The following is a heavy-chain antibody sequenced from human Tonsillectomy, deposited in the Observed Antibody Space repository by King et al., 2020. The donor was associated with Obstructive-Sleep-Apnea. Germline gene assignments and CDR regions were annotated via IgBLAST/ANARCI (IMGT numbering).Heavy chain of an antibody. CDR2: IYYSGST. D-gene: IGHD4-11*01. J-gene: IGHJ6*02. CDR3: ARGWTIVYGMDV. V-gene: IGHV4-31*03. CDR1: GGSISSGGYY. Sequence: PLQESGPGLVKPSQTLSLTCTVSGGSISSGGYYWSWIRQHPGKGLEWIGYIYYSGSTYYNPSLKSRVTISVDTSKNQFSLKLSSVTAADTAVYYCARGWTIVYGMDVWGQGTTVTVSS.